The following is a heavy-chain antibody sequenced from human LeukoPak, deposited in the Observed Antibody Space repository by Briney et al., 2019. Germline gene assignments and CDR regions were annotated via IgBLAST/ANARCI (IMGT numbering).Heavy chain of an antibody. CDR3: ARGWIQLWYYFDY. Sequence: PSETLSLTCAVYGGSFSGYYWSWIRQPPGKGLEWIGEINHSGSTNYNPSLKSRVTISVDTSKNQFSLKLSSVTAADTAVYYCARGWIQLWYYFDYWGQGTLVTVSS. D-gene: IGHD5-18*01. V-gene: IGHV4-34*01. CDR1: GGSFSGYY. J-gene: IGHJ4*02. CDR2: INHSGST.